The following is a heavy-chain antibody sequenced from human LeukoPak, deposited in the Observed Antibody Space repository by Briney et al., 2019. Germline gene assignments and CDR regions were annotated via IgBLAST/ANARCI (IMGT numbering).Heavy chain of an antibody. CDR3: AKDIDFWSGGLDY. CDR1: GFSFSSYA. D-gene: IGHD3-3*01. J-gene: IGHJ4*02. V-gene: IGHV3-23*01. CDR2: ISGSGGST. Sequence: GGSLRLSCVVSGFSFSSYAMSWVRQAPGKGLEWVSVISGSGGSTNYADSVKGRFTISRDNAKNSLYLQMNSLRAEDTAVYYCAKDIDFWSGGLDYWGQGTPVTVSS.